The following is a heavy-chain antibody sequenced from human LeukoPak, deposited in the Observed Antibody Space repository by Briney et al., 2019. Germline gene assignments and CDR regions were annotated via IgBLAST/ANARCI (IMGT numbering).Heavy chain of an antibody. J-gene: IGHJ5*02. CDR2: ISGSRGST. V-gene: IGHV3-23*01. CDR3: AKDFRTGFDP. Sequence: GGSVSLLRALCGFIFSSYAVRWVRPPPGGGGEWVSAISGSRGSTYYADSVKGRFTISRDNPKNTLYLQMNSLRAEDTAVYYCAKDFRTGFDPWGQGTLVTVSS. D-gene: IGHD1-1*01. CDR1: GFIFSSYA.